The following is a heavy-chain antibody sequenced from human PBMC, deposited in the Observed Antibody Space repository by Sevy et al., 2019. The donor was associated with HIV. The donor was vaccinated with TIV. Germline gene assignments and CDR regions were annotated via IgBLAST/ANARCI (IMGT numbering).Heavy chain of an antibody. CDR3: ARLNAMGTRYYYYYYGMDV. CDR1: GYTLTELS. CDR2: FDPEDGET. D-gene: IGHD5-18*01. V-gene: IGHV1-24*01. J-gene: IGHJ6*02. Sequence: ASVKVSCKVSGYTLTELSMHWVRQAPGKGLEWMGCFDPEDGETIYAQKFQGRVTMTEDTSTDTAYMELSSLRSEDTAVYYCARLNAMGTRYYYYYYGMDVWGQGTTVTVSS.